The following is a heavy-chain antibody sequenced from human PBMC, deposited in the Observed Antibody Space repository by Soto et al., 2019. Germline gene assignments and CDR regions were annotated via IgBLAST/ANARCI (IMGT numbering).Heavy chain of an antibody. Sequence: GPLRLACTASGFTFGDYAMSWVRQAAGKGLEWVGFIRSKAYGGTTEYAASVKGRFTISRDDSKSIAYLQMNSLKTEDTAVYYCTREGAYSYGQPDAFDIWGQGTMVTVSS. V-gene: IGHV3-49*04. CDR3: TREGAYSYGQPDAFDI. J-gene: IGHJ3*02. CDR1: GFTFGDYA. D-gene: IGHD5-18*01. CDR2: IRSKAYGGTT.